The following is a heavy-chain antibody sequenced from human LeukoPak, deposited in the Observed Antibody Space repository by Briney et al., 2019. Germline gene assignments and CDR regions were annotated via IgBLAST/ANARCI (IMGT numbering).Heavy chain of an antibody. V-gene: IGHV3-7*01. CDR3: ARDGRYDIWSGSFEGIDY. D-gene: IGHD3-3*01. J-gene: IGHJ4*02. CDR1: GFIFRSYW. CDR2: IYQDGSEK. Sequence: GGSLRLSCEASGFIFRSYWMSWVRQAPGKGLEWVANIYQDGSEKYYVDSVKGRFTISRDNAKNSLYLQMNSLRAEDTAVYYCARDGRYDIWSGSFEGIDYWGQGTLVTVSS.